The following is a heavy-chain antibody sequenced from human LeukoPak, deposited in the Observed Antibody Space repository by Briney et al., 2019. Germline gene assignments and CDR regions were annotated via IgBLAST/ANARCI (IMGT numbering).Heavy chain of an antibody. D-gene: IGHD3-10*01. V-gene: IGHV3-23*01. CDR1: GFTFSSYA. J-gene: IGHJ4*02. Sequence: GGSLRLSCSASGFTFSSYAMSWVRQAPGKGLEWVSAISGSGGSTYYADSVKGRFTISRDNSKNTLYLQMNSLRAEDTAVYYCAKEGVLLWFGELLAGYYFDYWGQGTLVTVSS. CDR2: ISGSGGST. CDR3: AKEGVLLWFGELLAGYYFDY.